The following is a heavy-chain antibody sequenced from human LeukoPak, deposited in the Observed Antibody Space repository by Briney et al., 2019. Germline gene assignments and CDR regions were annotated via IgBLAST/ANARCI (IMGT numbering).Heavy chain of an antibody. CDR2: MNPNSGNT. V-gene: IGHV1-8*03. J-gene: IGHJ4*02. CDR3: ARALRGYFDY. CDR1: GYTFTSYD. Sequence: ASVKVSCKASGYTFTSYDINWVRQATGQGLEWMGWMNPNSGNTGYAQKFQGRVTITRNTSISTDYMELSSLRSEDKAVYYCARALRGYFDYWGQGTLVTVSS.